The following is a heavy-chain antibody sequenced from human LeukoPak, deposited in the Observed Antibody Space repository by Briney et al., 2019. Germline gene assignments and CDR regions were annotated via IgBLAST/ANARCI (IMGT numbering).Heavy chain of an antibody. Sequence: GIIPIFGTANYAQKFQGRVTITTDESTSTAYMELSSLRSDDTAVYYCARDLGFGTSYGMDVWGQGTTVTVSS. CDR2: IIPIFGTA. CDR3: ARDLGFGTSYGMDV. D-gene: IGHD3-10*01. J-gene: IGHJ6*02. V-gene: IGHV1-69*05.